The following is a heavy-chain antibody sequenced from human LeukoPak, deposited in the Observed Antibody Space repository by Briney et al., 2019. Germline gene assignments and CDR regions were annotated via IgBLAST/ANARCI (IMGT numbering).Heavy chain of an antibody. CDR1: GFTVSTNY. CDR3: AKDCGVTTYSSSWYLFSEY. J-gene: IGHJ4*02. CDR2: IYSGGST. V-gene: IGHV3-53*01. Sequence: GGSLRLSCAASGFTVSTNYMSWVRQAPGKGLEWVSVIYSGGSTYYADSVKGRFTISRDNSKNTLYLQMNSLRAEDTAVYYCAKDCGVTTYSSSWYLFSEYWGQGTLVTVSS. D-gene: IGHD6-13*01.